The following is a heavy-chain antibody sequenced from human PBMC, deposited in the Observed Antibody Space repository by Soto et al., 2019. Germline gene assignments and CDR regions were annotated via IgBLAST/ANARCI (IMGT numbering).Heavy chain of an antibody. CDR3: ASKGIAAAGNFYYYYYYMDV. CDR1: GFTFSSYW. CDR2: IKQDGSEK. V-gene: IGHV3-7*01. J-gene: IGHJ6*03. D-gene: IGHD6-13*01. Sequence: EVQLVESGGGLVQPGGSLRLSCAASGFTFSSYWMSWVRQAPGKGLEWVANIKQDGSEKYYVDSVKGRFTISRDNAKNSLYLQMNSLRAEDTAVYYCASKGIAAAGNFYYYYYYMDVWGKGTTVTVSS.